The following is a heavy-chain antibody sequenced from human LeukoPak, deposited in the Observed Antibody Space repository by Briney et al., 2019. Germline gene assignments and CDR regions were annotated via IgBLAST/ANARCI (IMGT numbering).Heavy chain of an antibody. CDR1: GGSISGYY. D-gene: IGHD3-3*01. Sequence: PSETLSLTCTVSGGSISGYYWSWIRQPPGKGLEWIGYIYYSGSTNYNPSLKSRVTISVDMSKNQFSLKLSSVTAADTAVYYCASTRTYYDFWSGYSSFPGAFDIWGQGTMVTVSS. V-gene: IGHV4-59*01. CDR3: ASTRTYYDFWSGYSSFPGAFDI. J-gene: IGHJ3*02. CDR2: IYYSGST.